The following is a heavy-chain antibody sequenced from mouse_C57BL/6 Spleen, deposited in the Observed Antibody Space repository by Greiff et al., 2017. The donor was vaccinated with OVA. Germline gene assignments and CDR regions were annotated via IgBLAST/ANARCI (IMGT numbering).Heavy chain of an antibody. CDR2: IDPSDSYT. V-gene: IGHV1-69*01. Sequence: VQLQQPGAELVMPGASVKLSCKASGYTFTSYWMHWVKLRPGQGLEWIGEIDPSDSYTNYNQKFKGKSTLTVDKSSSTAYMQLSSLTSEDSAVYYCARLEDGYWGQGTTLTVSS. CDR1: GYTFTSYW. CDR3: ARLEDGY. J-gene: IGHJ2*01.